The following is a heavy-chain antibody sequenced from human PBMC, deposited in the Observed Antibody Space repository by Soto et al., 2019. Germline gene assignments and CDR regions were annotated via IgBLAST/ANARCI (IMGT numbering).Heavy chain of an antibody. D-gene: IGHD3-10*01. CDR1: GFTFSSYG. Sequence: QVQLVESGGGVVQPGRSLRLSCAASGFTFSSYGMHWVRQSPGKGLEWVAVISFDGSLKYYADSVRGRFTISRDDSMNTLYLQMRSLSAEDTALYYCAKESYYGSGSYYTSWGQGTLVTVSS. CDR2: ISFDGSLK. V-gene: IGHV3-30*18. J-gene: IGHJ5*02. CDR3: AKESYYGSGSYYTS.